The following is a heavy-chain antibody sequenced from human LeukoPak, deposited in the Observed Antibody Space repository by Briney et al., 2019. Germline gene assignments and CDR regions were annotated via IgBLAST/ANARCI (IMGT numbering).Heavy chain of an antibody. CDR1: GGSISTYY. V-gene: IGHV4-59*01. CDR3: ARLGASGNGYLSWFDP. CDR2: IYYSGNS. D-gene: IGHD3-22*01. J-gene: IGHJ5*02. Sequence: PSETLSLTCTVSGGSISTYYWSWIRQPPGKGLEWIGYIYYSGNSNYNPSLKSRVTISVDTSKNQFSLKLSSVTAADTAVYYCARLGASGNGYLSWFDPWGQGTLVTVSS.